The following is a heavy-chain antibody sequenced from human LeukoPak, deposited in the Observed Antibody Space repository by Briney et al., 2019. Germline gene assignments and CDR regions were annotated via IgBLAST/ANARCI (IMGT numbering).Heavy chain of an antibody. Sequence: PSETLSLTCSVSGGSISSRSHYWGWIRQPPGKGLERIGSIYYSGSTYDNPSLKSRVTISVDTSKNQFSLKLSSVTAADTAVYYCARLLYDSRGYYYFDYWGQGTLVTVSS. J-gene: IGHJ4*02. D-gene: IGHD3-22*01. CDR3: ARLLYDSRGYYYFDY. CDR2: IYYSGST. CDR1: GGSISSRSHY. V-gene: IGHV4-39*01.